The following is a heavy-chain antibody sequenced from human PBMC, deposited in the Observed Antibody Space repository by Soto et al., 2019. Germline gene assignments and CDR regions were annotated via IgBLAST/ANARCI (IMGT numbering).Heavy chain of an antibody. D-gene: IGHD2-21*02. CDR2: IHHSGRT. Sequence: QVQLQESGPGLVKPSGTLSLTCAVSGDSISSDKWWSWVRQPPGKGLEWIGDIHHSGRTNYNPSLKSRVNLLVEKSKNQVSLELRSMTAADTAVYYCARGGDWQFDYWGQGTLVTVSS. V-gene: IGHV4-4*02. CDR3: ARGGDWQFDY. CDR1: GDSISSDKW. J-gene: IGHJ4*02.